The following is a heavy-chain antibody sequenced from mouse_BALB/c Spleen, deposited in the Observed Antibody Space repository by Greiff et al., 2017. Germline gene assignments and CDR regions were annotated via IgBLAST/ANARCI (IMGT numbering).Heavy chain of an antibody. CDR2: ISSGGST. V-gene: IGHV5-6-5*01. CDR3: ARGDHYYSGGY. D-gene: IGHD1-2*01. CDR1: GFTFSSYA. Sequence: EVKLVESGGGLVKPGGSLKLSCAASGFTFSSYAMSWVRQTPEKRLEWVASISSGGSTYYPASVKGRVTISRDNARNILYLQMSSRRSEDTAMYYGARGDHYYSGGYWGQGTTLTVSS. J-gene: IGHJ2*01.